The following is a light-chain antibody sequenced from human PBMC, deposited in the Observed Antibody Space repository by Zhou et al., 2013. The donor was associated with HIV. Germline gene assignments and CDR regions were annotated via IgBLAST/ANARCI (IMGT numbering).Light chain of an antibody. Sequence: DIQMTQSPSSLSASVGDRVTITCRASQSISSYLNWYQQKPGKAPKLLIYAASSLQSGVPSRFSGSGSGTDFTFTISSLQPEDFATYYCQQYDNLPLTFGGGTKVEIK. CDR3: QQYDNLPLT. CDR2: AAS. J-gene: IGKJ4*01. CDR1: QSISSY. V-gene: IGKV1-33*01.